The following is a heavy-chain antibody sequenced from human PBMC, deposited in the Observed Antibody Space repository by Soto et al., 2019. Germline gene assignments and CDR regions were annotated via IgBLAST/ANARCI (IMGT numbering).Heavy chain of an antibody. CDR3: GRCTSTSCHLGSDY. CDR2: ISYDGSNK. J-gene: IGHJ4*02. Sequence: QVQLVESGGGVVQPGRSLRLSCAASGFTFSNYAMNWVRQAPGKGLEWVALISYDGSNKYYADSVKGRFTISRDSSKNTLYLQMNSLRAADTAVYYCGRCTSTSCHLGSDYWGQGTPVTVSS. CDR1: GFTFSNYA. D-gene: IGHD2-2*01. V-gene: IGHV3-30-3*01.